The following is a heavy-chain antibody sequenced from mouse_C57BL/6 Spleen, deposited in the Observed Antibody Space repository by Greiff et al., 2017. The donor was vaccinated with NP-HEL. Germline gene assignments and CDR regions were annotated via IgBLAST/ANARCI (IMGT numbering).Heavy chain of an antibody. D-gene: IGHD2-4*01. CDR3: AREDDYDGDYWYFDV. J-gene: IGHJ1*03. CDR2: IYPRDGST. CDR1: GYTFTSYD. V-gene: IGHV1-85*01. Sequence: QVHVKQSGPELVKPGASVKLSCKASGYTFTSYDINWVKQRPGQGLEWIGWIYPRDGSTKYNEKFKGKATLTVDTSSSTAYMELHSLTSEDSAVYFCAREDDYDGDYWYFDVWGTGTTVTVSS.